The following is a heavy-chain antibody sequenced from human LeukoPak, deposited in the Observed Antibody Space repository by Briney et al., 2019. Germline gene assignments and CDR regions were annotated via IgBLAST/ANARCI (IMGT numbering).Heavy chain of an antibody. Sequence: GGSLRLSCAASGFTFSTYWMHWVRQAPGKGLVWVSRINRDASSIAYADSVQGRFTISRDNAKNTLYLQMNNLRAEDTAVYYCAALDHGRDNWGQGTLVTVSA. CDR2: INRDASSI. CDR3: AALDHGRDN. V-gene: IGHV3-74*01. J-gene: IGHJ4*02. CDR1: GFTFSTYW.